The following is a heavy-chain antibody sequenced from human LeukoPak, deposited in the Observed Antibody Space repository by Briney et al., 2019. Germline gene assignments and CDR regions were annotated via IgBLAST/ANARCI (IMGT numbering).Heavy chain of an antibody. D-gene: IGHD1-26*01. V-gene: IGHV3-74*01. CDR2: VSPDERTT. J-gene: IGHJ4*02. CDR1: GFTFSSYW. Sequence: GGSLRLSCAASGFTFSSYWMHWVRQVPGRGLVWVLGVSPDERTTRYADSVRGRFTISRDNAKNTLYLQMSSLRVGDTAVYYCARGSGNYYFDHWGQGTLVTVSS. CDR3: ARGSGNYYFDH.